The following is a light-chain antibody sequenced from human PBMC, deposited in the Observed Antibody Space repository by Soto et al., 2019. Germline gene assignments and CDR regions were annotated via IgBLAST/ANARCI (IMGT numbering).Light chain of an antibody. CDR1: QSVGSY. CDR2: DAS. CDR3: QQRSDLPST. J-gene: IGKJ4*01. Sequence: EIVLTQSPATLSLSPGDRATLSCRASQSVGSYLGWYHQRPGQAPRLLIYDASTRTTGIPARFSGSGSGTDLTLTISSHEPEHFAVYYCQQRSDLPSTLGVGTKVEIK. V-gene: IGKV3-11*01.